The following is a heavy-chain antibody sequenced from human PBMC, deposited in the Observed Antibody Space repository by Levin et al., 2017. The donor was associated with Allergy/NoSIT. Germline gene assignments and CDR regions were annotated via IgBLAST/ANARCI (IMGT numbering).Heavy chain of an antibody. V-gene: IGHV3-23*01. J-gene: IGHJ4*02. CDR2: ISGSGGST. D-gene: IGHD6-19*01. CDR3: ARGWVYFDY. CDR1: GFTFSSYA. Sequence: GESLKISCAASGFTFSSYAMSWVRQAPGKGLEWVSAISGSGGSTYYADSVKGRFTISRDNSKNTLFLQMNSLRAEDTAVYYCARGWVYFDYWGQGTLVTVSS.